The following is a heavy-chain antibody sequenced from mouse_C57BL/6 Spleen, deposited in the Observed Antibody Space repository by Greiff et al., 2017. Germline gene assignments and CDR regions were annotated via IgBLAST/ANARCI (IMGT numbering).Heavy chain of an antibody. CDR3: ASDYYSNYGY. J-gene: IGHJ2*01. D-gene: IGHD2-5*01. Sequence: VQVVESGAELVKPGASVKMSCKASGYTFTSYWITWVKQRPGQGLEWIGDIYPGSGSTNYNEKFKSKATLTVDTSSSTAYMQLSSLTSEDSAVYYCASDYYSNYGYWGQGTTLTVSS. CDR2: IYPGSGST. V-gene: IGHV1-55*01. CDR1: GYTFTSYW.